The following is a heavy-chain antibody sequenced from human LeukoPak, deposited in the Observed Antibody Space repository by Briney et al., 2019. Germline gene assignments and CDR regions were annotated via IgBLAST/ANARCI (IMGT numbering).Heavy chain of an antibody. J-gene: IGHJ4*02. V-gene: IGHV3-7*04. D-gene: IGHD3-10*01. CDR3: ARGGSATYWCDY. Sequence: GWSLRLSCAASGFTFSNYWISWVRQAPGKGLAWVANIKQDGREKNYVDSVKGRFTISRDNAKNSLYLQMNSLRAEDTAVYYCARGGSATYWCDYWGQGTLVTVSS. CDR2: IKQDGREK. CDR1: GFTFSNYW.